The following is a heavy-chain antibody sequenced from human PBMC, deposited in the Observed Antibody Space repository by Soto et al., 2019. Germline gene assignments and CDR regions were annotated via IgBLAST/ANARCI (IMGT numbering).Heavy chain of an antibody. D-gene: IGHD1-7*01. CDR1: GGSISNANYY. J-gene: IGHJ5*02. CDR3: QSPSISRCVQRNCTAWNDP. CDR2: IYYTGAT. V-gene: IGHV4-31*06. Sequence: SETLSLTCTVSGGSISNANYYWSWIRHPPGRGLEWIGYIYYTGATYSSPSLESWVALSVATSQTQYSLKLGAVSAAGTAAYFFQSPSISRCVQRNCTAWNDPWGQGTLVT.